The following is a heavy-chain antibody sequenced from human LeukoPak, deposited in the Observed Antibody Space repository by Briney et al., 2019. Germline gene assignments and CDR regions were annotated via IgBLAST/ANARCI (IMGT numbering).Heavy chain of an antibody. Sequence: SETMSLTCTVSGGFISSSSYYWGWIRQPPGKGLEWIGEINHSGSTNYNPSLKSRVTISVDTSKNQFSLKLSSVTAADTAVYYCARGWDTSSWFDSWGQGTLVAVSS. CDR3: ARGWDTSSWFDS. CDR1: GGFISSSSYY. J-gene: IGHJ5*01. D-gene: IGHD6-13*01. V-gene: IGHV4-39*07. CDR2: INHSGST.